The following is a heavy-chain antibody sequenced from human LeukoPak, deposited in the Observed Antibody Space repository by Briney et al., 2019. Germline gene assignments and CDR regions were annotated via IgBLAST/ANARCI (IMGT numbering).Heavy chain of an antibody. D-gene: IGHD3-3*01. CDR3: PKLKREGRRDDFLSCYYTGRRGDYYYYMDV. CDR2: IYTIGST. Sequence: PSETLSLTCTVSGGSLSSYYWSWIRQPPRKGLEGIGYIYTIGSTYYNPPLKRRVTKSIDTPKNQLSLTLNSVTAAHRAVRSCPKLKREGRRDDFLSCYYTGRRGDYYYYMDVWGKGTTVTVSS. J-gene: IGHJ6*03. V-gene: IGHV4-4*09. CDR1: GGSLSSYY.